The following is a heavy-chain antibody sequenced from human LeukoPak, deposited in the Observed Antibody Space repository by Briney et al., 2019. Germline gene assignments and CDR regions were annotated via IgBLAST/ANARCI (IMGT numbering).Heavy chain of an antibody. CDR3: AKDISGGDCPDY. V-gene: IGHV3-30*18. CDR1: AFTFSNYG. Sequence: GGSLRLSCAASAFTFSNYGMHWVRQAPGKGLEWVAVISYDGSDKYYADSVKGRFTISRDNSKNTVYLQMNSLRAEHTAVYYCAKDISGGDCPDYWGQGTPVTVSS. D-gene: IGHD2-21*02. J-gene: IGHJ4*02. CDR2: ISYDGSDK.